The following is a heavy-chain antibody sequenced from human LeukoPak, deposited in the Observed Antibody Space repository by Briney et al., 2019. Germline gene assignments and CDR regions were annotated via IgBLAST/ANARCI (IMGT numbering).Heavy chain of an antibody. CDR2: IRYDGSNK. CDR3: AKVIRPHYYDSSGYYYGIDY. Sequence: GGSLRLSCAASGFTFSSYGMHWVRQAPGKGLEWVAFIRYDGSNKYYADSVKGRFTISRDNSKNTLYLKMNSLRAEDTAVYYSAKVIRPHYYDSSGYYYGIDYWGQGTLVTVSS. D-gene: IGHD3-22*01. J-gene: IGHJ4*02. V-gene: IGHV3-30*02. CDR1: GFTFSSYG.